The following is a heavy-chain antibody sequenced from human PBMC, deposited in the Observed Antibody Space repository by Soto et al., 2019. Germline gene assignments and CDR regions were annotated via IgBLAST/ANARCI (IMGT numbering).Heavy chain of an antibody. D-gene: IGHD2-2*01. V-gene: IGHV1-69*13. J-gene: IGHJ6*02. CDR2: IIPIFGTA. CDR1: GGTFSSYA. CDR3: ARDECSSTSCYVYYYYYGMDV. Sequence: SVKVSCKASGGTFSSYAISWVRQAPGQGLEWMGGIIPIFGTANYAQRFQGRVTITADESTSTAYMELSSLRSEDTAVYYCARDECSSTSCYVYYYYYGMDVWGQGTTVTVSS.